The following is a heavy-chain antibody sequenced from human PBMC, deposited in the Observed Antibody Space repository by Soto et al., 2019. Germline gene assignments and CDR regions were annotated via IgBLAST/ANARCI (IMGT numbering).Heavy chain of an antibody. CDR2: IYYSGSA. CDR1: GGSISTSVYY. V-gene: IGHV4-39*01. D-gene: IGHD5-12*01. J-gene: IGHJ4*02. Sequence: SETLSLTCTVSGGSISTSVYYWGWIRQPPGRGLEWMANIYYSGSAYYNPSLKSRVSTSVDTSKNQFSLKLRSVTAADTAVYYCVAVDMGDYWGQGTLVTVSS. CDR3: VAVDMGDY.